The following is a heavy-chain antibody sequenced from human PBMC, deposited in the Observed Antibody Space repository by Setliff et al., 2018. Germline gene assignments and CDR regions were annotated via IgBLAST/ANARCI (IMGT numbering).Heavy chain of an antibody. Sequence: GGSLRLSCAASGFTFSIYSMNWVRQAPGKGLEWISYTSSGSNSIYYADSVMGRFTISRDNARNFLYLQMNGLRAEDTAVYYCARDPAYGAFDIWGQGTMVTVSS. D-gene: IGHD3-16*01. CDR3: ARDPAYGAFDI. CDR1: GFTFSIYS. V-gene: IGHV3-48*01. CDR2: TSSGSNSI. J-gene: IGHJ3*02.